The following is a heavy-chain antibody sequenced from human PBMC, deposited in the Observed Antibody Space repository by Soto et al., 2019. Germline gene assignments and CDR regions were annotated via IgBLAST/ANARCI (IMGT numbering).Heavy chain of an antibody. Sequence: QVQLQESGPGLVKPSQTLSLTCAISGDSVSSNSAAWNWIRLSPSRGLEWLARTYYRSRWYNDYAVSVRSRITVNPDTSKNQFSLQRTSVTPEDTAVYYRAGTTSHQWYYMDVWGKGTTVTVSS. V-gene: IGHV6-1*01. CDR2: TYYRSRWYN. CDR1: GDSVSSNSAA. CDR3: AGTTSHQWYYMDV. J-gene: IGHJ6*03. D-gene: IGHD1-7*01.